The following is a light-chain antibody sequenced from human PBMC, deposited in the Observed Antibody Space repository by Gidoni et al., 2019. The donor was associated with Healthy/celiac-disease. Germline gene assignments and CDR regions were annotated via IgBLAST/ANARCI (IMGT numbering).Light chain of an antibody. CDR3: QQYGSSPAT. V-gene: IGKV3-20*01. J-gene: IGKJ4*01. CDR2: GAS. Sequence: IVLTQSPGTLSLSPGERATLSCRASQSVSSSYLAWYQQKPGQAPRLLIYGASSRATGIPDRLSGSGSGTDFTLTISRLEPEDFAVYYCQQYGSSPATFGGGTKVEIK. CDR1: QSVSSSY.